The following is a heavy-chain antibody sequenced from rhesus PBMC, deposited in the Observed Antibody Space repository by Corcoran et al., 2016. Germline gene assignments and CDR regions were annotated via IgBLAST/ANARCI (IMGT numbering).Heavy chain of an antibody. V-gene: IGHV4-147*01. CDR3: ARQYSNYPYFDY. CDR2: FYGGSGST. Sequence: QVQLQESGPGLVKPPETLSLTCAVSGGSISSNYWSWIRQSPGKGLEWIGYFYGGSGSTSYNPSLKGRVTISTDTSKNQFSLKLSSVTAADTAVYYCARQYSNYPYFDYWGQGVLVTVSS. D-gene: IGHD4-23*01. CDR1: GGSISSNY. J-gene: IGHJ4*01.